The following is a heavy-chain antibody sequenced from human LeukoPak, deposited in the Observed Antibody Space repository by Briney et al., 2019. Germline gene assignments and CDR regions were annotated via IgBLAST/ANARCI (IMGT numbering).Heavy chain of an antibody. V-gene: IGHV3-30*14. CDR2: ISYDGSNR. Sequence: PGRSLRLSCAASGFILSSYAMHWVRQAPGKGLEWVAVISYDGSNRYYADSVKGRFTISRDNSKNTLYLQMNSLRAEDTAVYYCARRAGAYSHPYDYWGQGTLVTVSS. D-gene: IGHD4/OR15-4a*01. J-gene: IGHJ4*02. CDR3: ARRAGAYSHPYDY. CDR1: GFILSSYA.